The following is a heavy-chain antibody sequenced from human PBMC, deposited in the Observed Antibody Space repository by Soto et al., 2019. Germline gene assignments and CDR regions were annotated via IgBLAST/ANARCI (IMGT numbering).Heavy chain of an antibody. CDR2: MYYSGTT. J-gene: IGHJ5*02. CDR3: AVGINWFDP. V-gene: IGHV4-39*07. Sequence: SETLSLTCTVSGGSISGSDFYWGWLRQTPGKGLEFIGSMYYSGTTYYNPSLKSRVTISVDTSKNQFSLKLSSVTAADTAIYYCAVGINWFDPWGQGTLVTLSS. D-gene: IGHD2-15*01. CDR1: GGSISGSDFY.